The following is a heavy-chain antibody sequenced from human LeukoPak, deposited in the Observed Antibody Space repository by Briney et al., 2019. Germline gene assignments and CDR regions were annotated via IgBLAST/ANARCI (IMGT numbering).Heavy chain of an antibody. J-gene: IGHJ3*02. CDR3: ARGYYYDSSGYPNDAFDI. CDR2: ISGSGGST. Sequence: GGSLRLSCAASGFTFSSYAMSWVRQAPGKGLEWVSAISGSGGSTYYADSVKGRFTISRDNSKNTLYLQMNSLRVEDTAVYYCARGYYYDSSGYPNDAFDIWGQGTMVTVSS. V-gene: IGHV3-23*01. D-gene: IGHD3-22*01. CDR1: GFTFSSYA.